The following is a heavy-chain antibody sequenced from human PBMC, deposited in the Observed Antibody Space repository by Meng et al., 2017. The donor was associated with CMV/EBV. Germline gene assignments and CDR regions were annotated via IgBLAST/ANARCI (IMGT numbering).Heavy chain of an antibody. CDR2: INHSVST. D-gene: IGHD3-3*01. V-gene: IGHV4-34*01. CDR1: GGSFSGYY. Sequence: SETLSLTCAVYGGSFSGYYWSWIRQPPGKGLEWIGEINHSVSTNYNPSLKSRVTISVDTSKNQFSLKLSSVTAADTAVYYCARGFRDTIFGVVIMYGMDVWGQGTTVTVSS. J-gene: IGHJ6*02. CDR3: ARGFRDTIFGVVIMYGMDV.